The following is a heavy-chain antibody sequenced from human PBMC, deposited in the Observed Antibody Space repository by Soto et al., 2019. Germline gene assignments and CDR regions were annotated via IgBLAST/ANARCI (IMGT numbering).Heavy chain of an antibody. Sequence: SETLSLTCTVSGGSISSSSYYWGWIRQPPGQGLEWIGSIYYSGSTYYNPSLKSRVTISVDTSKNQFSLKLSSVTAADTAVYYCVRDSGEQLVRRGFCYYYMDVWGKGTTVTVSS. CDR2: IYYSGST. J-gene: IGHJ6*03. CDR1: GGSISSSSYY. D-gene: IGHD6-6*01. V-gene: IGHV4-39*02. CDR3: VRDSGEQLVRRGFCYYYMDV.